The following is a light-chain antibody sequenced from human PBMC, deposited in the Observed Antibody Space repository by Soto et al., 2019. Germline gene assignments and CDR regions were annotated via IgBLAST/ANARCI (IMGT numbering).Light chain of an antibody. CDR2: DVN. CDR1: SSDVGGNNY. V-gene: IGLV2-11*01. J-gene: IGLJ1*01. Sequence: QSALTQPRSVSGSPGQSVTISCTGTSSDVGGNNYVSWYQQHPDKAPKLMLYDVNKRPSGVPDRFSGSKSGNTASLTISGLQAEDEADYYCCSFAGNYVFGTGTKVTVL. CDR3: CSFAGNYV.